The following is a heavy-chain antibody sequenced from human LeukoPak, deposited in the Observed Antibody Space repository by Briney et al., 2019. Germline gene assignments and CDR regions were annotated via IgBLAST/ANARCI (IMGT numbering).Heavy chain of an antibody. CDR2: IYSDGGGT. CDR1: GFTFSSYW. CDR3: ARGDCSSTSCYTGYFYFMDV. D-gene: IGHD2-2*02. V-gene: IGHV3-74*01. J-gene: IGHJ6*03. Sequence: PGGSLRLSCAASGFTFSSYWMHWVRQAPGKGLVWVSRIYSDGGGTSYADSVKGRFTISRDSAKNTLYLQMNNLSAEDTAVYYCARGDCSSTSCYTGYFYFMDVWGKGTTVTVSS.